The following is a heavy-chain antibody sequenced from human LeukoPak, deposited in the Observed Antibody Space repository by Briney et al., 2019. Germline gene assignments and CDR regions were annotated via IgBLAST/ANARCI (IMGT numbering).Heavy chain of an antibody. CDR2: INQDGSEK. D-gene: IGHD6-6*01. J-gene: IGHJ4*02. CDR1: GFTFSNYW. V-gene: IGHV3-7*01. CDR3: ARVGISSRSCTY. Sequence: QPGGSLRLSCAASGFTFSNYWMSWVRQAPGKGLEWVANINQDGSEKYYVDSVKGRFTISRDNAKNSLYLQMNSLRAEDTAVYYCARVGISSRSCTYWGQGTLVTVSS.